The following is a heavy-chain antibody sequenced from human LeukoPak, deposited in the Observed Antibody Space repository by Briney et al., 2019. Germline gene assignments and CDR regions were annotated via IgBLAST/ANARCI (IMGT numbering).Heavy chain of an antibody. CDR2: IYYSGST. D-gene: IGHD3-3*01. V-gene: IGHV4-39*07. CDR1: GGSISSSSYY. CDR3: ASVPYWSGYYRRAYYFDY. J-gene: IGHJ4*02. Sequence: SETLSLTCTVSGGSISSSSYYWGWIRQPPGKGLEWIGSIYYSGSTYYNPSLKSRVTISVDTSKNQFSLKLSSVTAADTAVYYCASVPYWSGYYRRAYYFDYWGQGTLVTVSA.